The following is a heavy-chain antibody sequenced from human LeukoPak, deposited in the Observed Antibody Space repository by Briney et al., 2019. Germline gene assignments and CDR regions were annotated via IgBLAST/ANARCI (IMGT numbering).Heavy chain of an antibody. D-gene: IGHD2-2*01. Sequence: ASVKVSCKVSGYTLNELSVQWGRQAPGRWLEWMGGFDPEDGETIYAQKFQGRVTMTEDTSTDTAYMELSSLRSEDTAVYYCATTSRYQLLAGFDPWGQGTLVTVSS. CDR3: ATTSRYQLLAGFDP. CDR2: FDPEDGET. CDR1: GYTLNELS. V-gene: IGHV1-24*01. J-gene: IGHJ5*02.